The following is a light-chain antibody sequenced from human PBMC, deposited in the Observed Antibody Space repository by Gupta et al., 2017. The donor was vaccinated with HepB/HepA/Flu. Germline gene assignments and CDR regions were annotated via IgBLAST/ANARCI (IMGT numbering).Light chain of an antibody. V-gene: IGLV2-11*01. CDR2: DVD. CDR3: CSNAGNSHV. CDR1: SSDVGSYNR. J-gene: IGLJ1*01. Sequence: QSALTQPRSVSGSPGQSVTISCTGTSSDVGSYNRVSWYQQHPNKAPKVMIYDVDERPSGVPDRFSGSKSGNTASLTISGLQADDEADYYCCSNAGNSHVFGTGTKITVL.